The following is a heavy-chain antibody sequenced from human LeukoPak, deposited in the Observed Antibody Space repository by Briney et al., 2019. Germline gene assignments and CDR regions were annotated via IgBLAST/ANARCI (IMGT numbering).Heavy chain of an antibody. D-gene: IGHD6-13*01. CDR3: ARDGSAAAVLGY. J-gene: IGHJ4*02. CDR2: INPSGGST. V-gene: IGHV1-46*01. CDR1: GYTFTSYY. Sequence: ASVKVSCKASGYTFTSYYMHWLRQAPGQGLEWMGIINPSGGSTSYAQKFQGRVTMTRDISTSTVYMELSSPRSEDTAVYYCARDGSAAAVLGYWGQGTLVTVSS.